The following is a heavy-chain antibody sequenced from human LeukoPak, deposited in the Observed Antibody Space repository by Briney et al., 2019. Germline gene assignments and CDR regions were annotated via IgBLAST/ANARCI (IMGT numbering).Heavy chain of an antibody. CDR3: ARERSYSSGWYARGAVDY. CDR2: ITSSSSYI. Sequence: GGSLRLSCAASGFTFSSYAMSWVRQAPGKGLEWVSSITSSSSYIHYADSVKGRFTISRDNAKNSLYLQMNSLRAEDTAVYYCARERSYSSGWYARGAVDYWGQGTLVTVSS. CDR1: GFTFSSYA. D-gene: IGHD6-19*01. J-gene: IGHJ4*02. V-gene: IGHV3-21*04.